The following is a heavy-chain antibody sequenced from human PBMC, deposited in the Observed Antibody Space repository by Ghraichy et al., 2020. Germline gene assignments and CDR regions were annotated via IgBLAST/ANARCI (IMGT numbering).Heavy chain of an antibody. CDR3: ARDAAYYDNIGYSDY. V-gene: IGHV3-33*01. D-gene: IGHD3-22*01. Sequence: GGSLRLSCAASGFTFSSYGMHWVRQAPGKGLEWVAVIWYDGSNKFYADSVKGRFTISRDNSKNTLYLQMNNLRAEDTAVYYCARDAAYYDNIGYSDYWGQGTLVTVSS. CDR2: IWYDGSNK. J-gene: IGHJ4*02. CDR1: GFTFSSYG.